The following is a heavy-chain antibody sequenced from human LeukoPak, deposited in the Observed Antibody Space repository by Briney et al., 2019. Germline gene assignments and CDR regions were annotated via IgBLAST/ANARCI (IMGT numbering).Heavy chain of an antibody. CDR1: GGSISSGGYY. CDR3: ARCAPYYYDSSGYYYFDY. CDR2: IYYSGST. V-gene: IGHV4-31*03. Sequence: SETLSLTCTVSGGSISSGGYYWSWIRQHPGKGLEWIGYIYYSGSTYYNPSLKSRVTISVDTSKNQFSLKLSSVTAADTAVYYCARCAPYYYDSSGYYYFDYWGHGTLVTVSS. D-gene: IGHD3-22*01. J-gene: IGHJ4*01.